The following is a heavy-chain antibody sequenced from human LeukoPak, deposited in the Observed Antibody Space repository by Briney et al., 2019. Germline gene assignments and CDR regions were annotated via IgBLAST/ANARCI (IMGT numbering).Heavy chain of an antibody. CDR3: ARDEYYYELHYYMDV. CDR2: IYHSGTT. CDR1: TYSISSGYY. D-gene: IGHD3-10*01. J-gene: IGHJ6*03. V-gene: IGHV4-38-2*02. Sequence: SETLSLTCTVSTYSISSGYYWGWIRQPPGKGPEWIGSIYHSGTTYYNPSLKSRVTISVDTSKNQFSLKLSSVTAADTAVYYCARDEYYYELHYYMDVWGKGTTVTVSS.